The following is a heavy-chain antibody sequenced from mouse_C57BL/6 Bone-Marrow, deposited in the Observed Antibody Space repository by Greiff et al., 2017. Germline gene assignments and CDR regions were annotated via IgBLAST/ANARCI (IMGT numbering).Heavy chain of an antibody. CDR1: GYAFTNYL. CDR3: ARDLFYYYGSLWYFDV. CDR2: INPGSGGT. V-gene: IGHV1-54*01. Sequence: VQLQQSGAELVRPGTSVKVSCKASGYAFTNYLIEWVKQRPGQGLEWIGVINPGSGGTNYNEKFKGKATLTADKSSSTAYMQLSSLTSEDSAVYFCARDLFYYYGSLWYFDVWGTGTTVTVSS. J-gene: IGHJ1*03. D-gene: IGHD1-1*01.